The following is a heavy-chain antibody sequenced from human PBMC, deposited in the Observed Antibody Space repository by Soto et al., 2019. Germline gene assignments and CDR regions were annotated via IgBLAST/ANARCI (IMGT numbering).Heavy chain of an antibody. CDR1: GFTVSSNY. Sequence: EVQLVESGGGLIQPGGSLRLSCATSGFTVSSNYVSWVRQAPGKGLEWVSVIYTGGSTYYSDSVKGRFTVSRDNSKNPLYLQMNSLRAEDTAVYYCARGAVAVYFDYWGQGTLVTVSS. CDR3: ARGAVAVYFDY. CDR2: IYTGGST. J-gene: IGHJ4*02. V-gene: IGHV3-53*01. D-gene: IGHD6-19*01.